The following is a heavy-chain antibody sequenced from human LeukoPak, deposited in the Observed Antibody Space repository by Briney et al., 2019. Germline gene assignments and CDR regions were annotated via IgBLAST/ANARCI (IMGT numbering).Heavy chain of an antibody. CDR3: AAVPAAIPHY. CDR1: GYTFTSYN. D-gene: IGHD2-2*01. J-gene: IGHJ4*02. CDR2: ISPSGGST. V-gene: IGHV1-46*01. Sequence: ASVKVSCTASGYTFTSYNMHWVRQAPGQGLEWMGIISPSGGSTSYAQKFQGRVTMTRDTSTSTVYMELSSLRSDDTAVYYCAAVPAAIPHYWGQGTLVTVSS.